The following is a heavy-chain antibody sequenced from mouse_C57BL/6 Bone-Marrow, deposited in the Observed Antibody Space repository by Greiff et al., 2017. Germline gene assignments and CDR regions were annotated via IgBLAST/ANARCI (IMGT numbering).Heavy chain of an antibody. CDR3: ARVRDGYWFGY. J-gene: IGHJ3*01. V-gene: IGHV1-64*01. D-gene: IGHD2-3*01. CDR1: GYTFTSYW. Sequence: VQLQQPGAELVKPGASVKLSCKASGYTFTSYWMHWVKQRPGQGLEWIGMIHPNSGSTNYNEKFKSKAKLTVDKSSSTAYMQLSSLTSEDAAVEYCARVRDGYWFGYGGQGTLVTVSA. CDR2: IHPNSGST.